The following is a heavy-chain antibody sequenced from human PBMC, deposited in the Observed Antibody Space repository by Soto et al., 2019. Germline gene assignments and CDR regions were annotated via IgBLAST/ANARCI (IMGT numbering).Heavy chain of an antibody. Sequence: QVQLQESGPGLVKPSETLSLTCTVSGGSVSSGSYYWSWIRQPPGKGLEWIGYIYYSGSTNYNPSLKSRVTISVDTSKNTFSLKLSSVTAADTAVYYCARRVGQHLDYWYFDLWGRGTLVTVSS. V-gene: IGHV4-61*01. D-gene: IGHD6-13*01. J-gene: IGHJ2*01. CDR3: ARRVGQHLDYWYFDL. CDR1: GGSVSSGSYY. CDR2: IYYSGST.